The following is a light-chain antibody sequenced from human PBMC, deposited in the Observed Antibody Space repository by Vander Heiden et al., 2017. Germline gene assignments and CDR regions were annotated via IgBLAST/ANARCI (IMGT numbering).Light chain of an antibody. CDR2: GAF. J-gene: IGKJ1*01. Sequence: DIQVTQSPSSLSASVGDRVTITCRASQNIGHSLNWYQQTPGRAPNLLIFGAFTLVSGVPSGISGSGSGTDFTLTISSRQPDDYATYYCQQSFSTPRTFGQGTKVDIQ. CDR1: QNIGHS. V-gene: IGKV1-39*01. CDR3: QQSFSTPRT.